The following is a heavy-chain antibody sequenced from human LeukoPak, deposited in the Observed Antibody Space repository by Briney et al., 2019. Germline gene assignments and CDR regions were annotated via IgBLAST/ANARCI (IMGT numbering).Heavy chain of an antibody. Sequence: ASVKVSCKASGYTFTGYYMHWVRQAPGQGLEWMGWINPNSGGTNYAQKFQGRVTMTRDTSISTAYMELGRLRSDDTAVYYCARTYCSSTSCYDAFDIWGQGTMVTVSS. D-gene: IGHD2-2*01. CDR3: ARTYCSSTSCYDAFDI. V-gene: IGHV1-2*02. CDR1: GYTFTGYY. CDR2: INPNSGGT. J-gene: IGHJ3*02.